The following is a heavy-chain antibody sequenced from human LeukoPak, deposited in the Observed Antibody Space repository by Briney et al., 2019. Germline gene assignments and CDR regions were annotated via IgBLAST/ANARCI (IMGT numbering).Heavy chain of an antibody. J-gene: IGHJ1*01. CDR1: GFTFSSYA. CDR2: ISYDGSNK. V-gene: IGHV3-30-3*01. D-gene: IGHD2-2*01. Sequence: PGGSLRLSCAASGFTFSSYAMHWVRQAPGKGLEWVAVISYDGSNKYYADSVEGRFTISRDNSKNTPYMQMNSLRAEDTAVYFCARDPNCSTTTCYKYFQHWGQGTLVTVSS. CDR3: ARDPNCSTTTCYKYFQH.